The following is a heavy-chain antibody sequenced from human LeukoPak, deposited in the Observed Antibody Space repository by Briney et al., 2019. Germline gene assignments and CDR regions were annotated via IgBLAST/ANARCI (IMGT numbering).Heavy chain of an antibody. D-gene: IGHD4-17*01. CDR2: ISSSGSTI. CDR3: ARELLNSNDYGDYGFDY. J-gene: IGHJ4*02. V-gene: IGHV3-11*01. CDR1: GFTFSEYY. Sequence: GGSLRLSCAASGFTFSEYYMSWIRQAPGKGLEWVSYISSSGSTIYYADSVEGRFTISRDNAKNSLYLQMNSLRAEDTAVYYCARELLNSNDYGDYGFDYWGQGTLVTVSS.